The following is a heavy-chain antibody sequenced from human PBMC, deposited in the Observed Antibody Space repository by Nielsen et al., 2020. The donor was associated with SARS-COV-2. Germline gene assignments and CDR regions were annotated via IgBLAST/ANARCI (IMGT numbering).Heavy chain of an antibody. CDR2: MNPNSGNT. J-gene: IGHJ6*02. CDR3: ARGRGGILQRWGYFKTSYGMDV. D-gene: IGHD2-15*01. CDR1: GYTFTSYD. Sequence: ASVKVSCKASGYTFTSYDINWVRQATGQGLEWMGWMNPNSGNTGYAQKFQGRVTMTRNTSISTAYMELSSLRSEDTAVYYCARGRGGILQRWGYFKTSYGMDVWGQGTTVTVSS. V-gene: IGHV1-8*01.